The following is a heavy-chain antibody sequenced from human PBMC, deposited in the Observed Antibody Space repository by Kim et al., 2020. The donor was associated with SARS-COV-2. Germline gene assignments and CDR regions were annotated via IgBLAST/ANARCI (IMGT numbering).Heavy chain of an antibody. CDR2: TSYTSRWVN. CDR1: GDSVTSHGVA. Sequence: SQTLSLTCAISGDSVTSHGVAWNWIRQSPSRGLEWLGRTSYTSRWVNEYAPTVKSRITINADTSKNHFSLQLNSVTPDDTAVYYCARGRDSAFDVWGQGTVVTGSS. J-gene: IGHJ3*01. V-gene: IGHV6-1*01. CDR3: ARGRDSAFDV.